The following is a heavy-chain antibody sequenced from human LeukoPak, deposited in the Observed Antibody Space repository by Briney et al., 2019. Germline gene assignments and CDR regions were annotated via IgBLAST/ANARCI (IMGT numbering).Heavy chain of an antibody. V-gene: IGHV3-30-3*01. CDR2: ISYDGTNK. J-gene: IGHJ6*02. Sequence: PGRSPRVSCAASGFTFSSYAMHWVRQAPGKGLEWVAVISYDGTNKYYADSVKGRFTISRDNSKNTLYLQMNSLRAEDTAVYYCARNELDIVVVPAAINYYYYGMDVWGQGTTVTVSS. CDR3: ARNELDIVVVPAAINYYYYGMDV. D-gene: IGHD2-2*03. CDR1: GFTFSSYA.